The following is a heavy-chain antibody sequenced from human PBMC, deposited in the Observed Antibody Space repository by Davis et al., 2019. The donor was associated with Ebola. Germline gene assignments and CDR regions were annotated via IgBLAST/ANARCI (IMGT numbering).Heavy chain of an antibody. J-gene: IGHJ1*01. D-gene: IGHD6-19*01. CDR3: RLDSSMEQH. CDR1: GYTFTNYG. Sequence: AASVKVSCKASGYTFTNYGITWVRQAPGQGLEWMGWINPHNGNTNYAQNVQGRVIMTSDTATTTAYMEVGSLRSEDTAVYYCRLDSSMEQHWGQGTLVTVSS. CDR2: INPHNGNT. V-gene: IGHV1-18*04.